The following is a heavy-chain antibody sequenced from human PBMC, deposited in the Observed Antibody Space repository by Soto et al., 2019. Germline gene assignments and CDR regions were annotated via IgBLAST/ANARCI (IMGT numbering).Heavy chain of an antibody. V-gene: IGHV1-69*02. D-gene: IGHD6-19*01. J-gene: IGHJ4*02. CDR3: ARHPGIAGAGPEDY. Sequence: QVQLVQSGAEVKKPGSSVKVSCKASGGTFSSYTISWVRQAPGQGLEWMGRIIPSLGIANYAQKFQGRVTITADKSTSTAYMELSSLRSEDTAVYYCARHPGIAGAGPEDYWGQGTLVTGSS. CDR2: IIPSLGIA. CDR1: GGTFSSYT.